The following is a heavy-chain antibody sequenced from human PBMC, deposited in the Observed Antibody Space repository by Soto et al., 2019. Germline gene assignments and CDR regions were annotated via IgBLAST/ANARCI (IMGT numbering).Heavy chain of an antibody. V-gene: IGHV3-43*01. J-gene: IGHJ6*03. CDR1: GFTFDDYT. CDR2: ISWDGGST. D-gene: IGHD6-13*01. CDR3: AKAGMRAAAGTGFYYYYMDV. Sequence: GGSLRLSCAASGFTFDDYTMHWVRQAPGKGLEWVSLISWDGGSTYYADSVKGRFTISRVNSKNSLYLQMNSLRTEDPALYYCAKAGMRAAAGTGFYYYYMDVWGKGTTVTVSS.